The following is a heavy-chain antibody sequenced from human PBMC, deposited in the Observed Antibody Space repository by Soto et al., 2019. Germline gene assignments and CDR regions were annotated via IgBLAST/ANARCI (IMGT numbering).Heavy chain of an antibody. D-gene: IGHD1-20*01. CDR1: GYTFTSYA. Sequence: QVQLVQSGAEVKKPGASVKVSCKASGYTFTSYAMHWVRQAPGQRLEWMGWINAGNGNTKYSRKFQGRVTITRDTSASTAYMELSSLRSEDTAVYYCASEITGTIRYYGMDVWGQGTTVTVSS. CDR3: ASEITGTIRYYGMDV. V-gene: IGHV1-3*01. J-gene: IGHJ6*02. CDR2: INAGNGNT.